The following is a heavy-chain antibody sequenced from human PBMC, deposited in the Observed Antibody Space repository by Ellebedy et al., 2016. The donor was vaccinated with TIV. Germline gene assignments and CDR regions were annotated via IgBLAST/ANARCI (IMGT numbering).Heavy chain of an antibody. CDR1: GFTFSSYS. J-gene: IGHJ4*02. V-gene: IGHV3-23*01. CDR3: VVTGWRGGTIVPFNY. CDR2: LTASGDST. Sequence: GESLKISCAASGFTFSSYSMNWVRQAPGKVLEWVSGLTASGDSTYYADSVKGRFTISRDNSKNTLYLQMNSLGVEDTAVYYGVVTGWRGGTIVPFNYWGQGSLVTVSS. D-gene: IGHD2-21*02.